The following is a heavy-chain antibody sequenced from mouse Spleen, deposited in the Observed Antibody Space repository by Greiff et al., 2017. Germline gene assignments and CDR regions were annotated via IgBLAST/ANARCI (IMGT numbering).Heavy chain of an antibody. V-gene: IGHV1-39*01. Sequence: LQESGPELVKPGASVKISCKASGYSFTDYNMNWVKQSNGKSLEWIGVINPNYGTTSYNQKFKGKATLTVDQSSSTAYMQLNSLTSEDSAVYYCARIYYYGSTHYFDYWGQGTTLTVSS. CDR2: INPNYGTT. CDR1: GYSFTDYN. J-gene: IGHJ2*01. CDR3: ARIYYYGSTHYFDY. D-gene: IGHD1-1*01.